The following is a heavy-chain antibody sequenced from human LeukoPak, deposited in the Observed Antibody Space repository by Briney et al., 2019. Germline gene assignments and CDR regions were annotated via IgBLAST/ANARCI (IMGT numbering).Heavy chain of an antibody. D-gene: IGHD3-22*01. CDR1: GFTFSSYW. Sequence: GGSLRLSCAASGFTFSSYWMSWVRQAPGKGLEWVANIKQDGSEKYYVDSVKGRFTISRDNAKNSLYLQMNSLRAEDTAVYYCARDVSSGYYYYYHGMDVWGQGTTVTVSS. CDR3: ARDVSSGYYYYYHGMDV. V-gene: IGHV3-7*01. CDR2: IKQDGSEK. J-gene: IGHJ6*02.